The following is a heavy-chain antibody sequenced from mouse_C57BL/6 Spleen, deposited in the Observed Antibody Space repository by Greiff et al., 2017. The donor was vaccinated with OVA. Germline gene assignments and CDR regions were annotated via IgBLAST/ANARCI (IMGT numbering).Heavy chain of an antibody. Sequence: QVQLQPSGAELMKPGASVKLSCQATGFTFPGYWLEWVKPWPGHGLEWIGEILPGSGSTNYNEKFKGKATFTAETSTNTAYMQLSSLTTEDSAIYYCVRGNYPIYFDYWGQGTTLTVSS. CDR2: ILPGSGST. D-gene: IGHD2-1*01. CDR1: GFTFPGYW. V-gene: IGHV1-9*01. CDR3: VRGNYPIYFDY. J-gene: IGHJ2*01.